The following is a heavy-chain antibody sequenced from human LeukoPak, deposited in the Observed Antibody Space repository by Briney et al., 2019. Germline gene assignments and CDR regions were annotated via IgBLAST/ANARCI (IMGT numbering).Heavy chain of an antibody. J-gene: IGHJ4*02. CDR2: INHSGST. D-gene: IGHD2-15*01. CDR1: GGSFSGYY. Sequence: SETLSLTCAVYGGSFSGYYWSWIRQPPGKGPEWIGEINHSGSTNYNPSLKSRVTISVDTSKNQFSLKLSSVTAADTAVYYCARGPYCSGGSCYSPTSIDYWGQGTLVTVSS. V-gene: IGHV4-34*01. CDR3: ARGPYCSGGSCYSPTSIDY.